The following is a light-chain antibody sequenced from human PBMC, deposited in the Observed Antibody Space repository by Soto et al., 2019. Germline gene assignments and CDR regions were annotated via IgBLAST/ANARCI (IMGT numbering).Light chain of an antibody. V-gene: IGKV3-20*01. CDR1: QSVTSSY. CDR2: GVS. CDR3: QQYAMSRWT. J-gene: IGKJ1*01. Sequence: EIVLTQSPGTLSLSPGERATLSCRASQSVTSSYFAWYQQKPGQAPRLLIYGVSRRATGIPDRFSGSGSGTDFTLTISRLEPEDFAVYYCQQYAMSRWTFGQGTKVDI.